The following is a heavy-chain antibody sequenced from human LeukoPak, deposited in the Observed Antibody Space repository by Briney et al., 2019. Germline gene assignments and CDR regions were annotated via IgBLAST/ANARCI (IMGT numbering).Heavy chain of an antibody. CDR2: MYPNSGNT. V-gene: IGHV1-8*01. D-gene: IGHD3-3*01. CDR3: ARGLRSYDFWSGYPKPNWFDP. J-gene: IGHJ5*02. CDR1: GYTFTSYN. Sequence: ASVKVSCKASGYTFTSYNINWVRQATGQGLEWMGWMYPNSGNTGYAQKFQGRVTMTRNTSISTAYMELSSLRSEDTAVYYCARGLRSYDFWSGYPKPNWFDPWGQGTLVTVSS.